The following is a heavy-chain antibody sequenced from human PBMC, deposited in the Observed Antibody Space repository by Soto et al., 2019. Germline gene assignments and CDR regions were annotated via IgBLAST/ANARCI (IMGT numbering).Heavy chain of an antibody. CDR1: GFTFSSYA. Sequence: GGSLRLSCAASGFTFSSYAMSWVRQAPGKGLEWVSAISGSGGSTYYADSVKGRFTISRDNSKNTLYLQMNSLRAEDTAVYYCATQVDILTGYYYYWGQGTLVTVSS. CDR2: ISGSGGST. CDR3: ATQVDILTGYYYY. D-gene: IGHD3-9*01. J-gene: IGHJ4*02. V-gene: IGHV3-23*01.